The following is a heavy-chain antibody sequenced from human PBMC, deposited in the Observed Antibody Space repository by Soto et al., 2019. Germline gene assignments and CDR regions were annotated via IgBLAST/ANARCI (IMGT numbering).Heavy chain of an antibody. J-gene: IGHJ6*02. D-gene: IGHD2-8*01. CDR2: IYYSGST. Sequence: SETLSLTGTVSAGSISSYYWSWIRQPPGKGLEWIGYIYYSGSTNYNPSLKSRVTISVDTSKNQFSLKLSSVTAADTAVYYCARPSVSYYYYGMDVWGQGTTGTVSS. CDR3: ARPSVSYYYYGMDV. V-gene: IGHV4-59*01. CDR1: AGSISSYY.